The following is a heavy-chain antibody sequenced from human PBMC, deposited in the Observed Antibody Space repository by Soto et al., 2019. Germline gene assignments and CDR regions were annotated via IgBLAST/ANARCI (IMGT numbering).Heavy chain of an antibody. CDR3: ARDQNSYGDYGSEYYYYYGMDV. Sequence: ASVKVSCKASGYTFTSYGISWVRQAPGQGLEWMGWISAYNGNTNYAQKLQGRVTITTDTSTSTAYMELSSLRSEDTAVYYCARDQNSYGDYGSEYYYYYGMDVWGQGTTVTVSS. V-gene: IGHV1-18*01. J-gene: IGHJ6*02. D-gene: IGHD4-17*01. CDR2: ISAYNGNT. CDR1: GYTFTSYG.